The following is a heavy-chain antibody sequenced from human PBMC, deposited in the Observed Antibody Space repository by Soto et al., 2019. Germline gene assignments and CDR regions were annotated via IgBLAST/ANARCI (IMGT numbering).Heavy chain of an antibody. J-gene: IGHJ4*02. CDR3: ATENYYDSSGYLH. V-gene: IGHV4-30-4*01. D-gene: IGHD3-22*01. CDR1: GGSISSGDYY. CDR2: IYYSGST. Sequence: NPSETLSLTCTVSGGSISSGDYYWSWIRQPPGKGLEWIGYIYYSGSTYYKPSLKSRVTISVDTSKNQFSLKLSSVTAADTAVYYCATENYYDSSGYLHWGQGTLVTVSS.